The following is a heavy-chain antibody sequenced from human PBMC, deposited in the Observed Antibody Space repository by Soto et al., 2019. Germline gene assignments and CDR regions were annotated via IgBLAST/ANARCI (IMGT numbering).Heavy chain of an antibody. D-gene: IGHD2-15*01. V-gene: IGHV3-48*02. CDR2: ISVGGGSI. CDR3: VRDHRWAFDI. CDR1: GFTFRDYA. Sequence: EVQLVESGGGLVQPGGSLRVSCIDSGFTFRDYAFNWARQAPGKGLEWVSYISVGGGSIFYADSVKGRFTISRDDARNSVYLQMNTLRHEDPAVYHCVRDHRWAFDIWGQAKVVTVS. J-gene: IGHJ3*02.